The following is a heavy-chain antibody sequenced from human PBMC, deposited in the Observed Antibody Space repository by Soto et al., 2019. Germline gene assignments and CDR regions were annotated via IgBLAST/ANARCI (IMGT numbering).Heavy chain of an antibody. CDR1: GYTLTELS. J-gene: IGHJ3*02. V-gene: IGHV1-24*01. Sequence: ASVKVSCKVSGYTLTELSMHWVRQAPGKGLEWMGGFDPEDGETIYAQKFQGRVNMTEDTSTDTAYMELSSLRSEDTAVYYCATDSDYSGSYSAFDIWGQGTMVTVSS. CDR3: ATDSDYSGSYSAFDI. CDR2: FDPEDGET. D-gene: IGHD1-26*01.